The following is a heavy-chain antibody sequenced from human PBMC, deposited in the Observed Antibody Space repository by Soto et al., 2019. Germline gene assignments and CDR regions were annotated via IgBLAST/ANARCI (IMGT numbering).Heavy chain of an antibody. J-gene: IGHJ4*02. D-gene: IGHD3-3*01. CDR1: GFTVSSNY. CDR3: ARRYDFWSGSIDRRYYFDY. CDR2: IYSGGST. V-gene: IGHV3-66*04. Sequence: PGGSLRLSCAASGFTVSSNYMSWVRQAPGKGLEWVSVIYSGGSTYYADSVKGRFTTSRDNSKNTLYLQMNSLRAEDTAVYYCARRYDFWSGSIDRRYYFDYWGQGTLVTVSS.